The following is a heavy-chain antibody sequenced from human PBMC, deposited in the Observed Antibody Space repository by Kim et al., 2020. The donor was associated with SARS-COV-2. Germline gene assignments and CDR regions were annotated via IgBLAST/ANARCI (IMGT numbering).Heavy chain of an antibody. Sequence: SVKVSCKASGGTFSSYAISWVRQAPGQGLEWMGGIIPIFGTANYAQKFQGRVTITADESTSTAYMELSSLRSEDTAVYYCARRGLLWFGELVHNAFDIWGQGTMVTVSS. J-gene: IGHJ3*02. V-gene: IGHV1-69*13. CDR1: GGTFSSYA. D-gene: IGHD3-10*01. CDR2: IIPIFGTA. CDR3: ARRGLLWFGELVHNAFDI.